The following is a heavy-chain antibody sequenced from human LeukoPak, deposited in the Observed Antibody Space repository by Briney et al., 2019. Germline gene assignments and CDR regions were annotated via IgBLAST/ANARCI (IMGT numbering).Heavy chain of an antibody. J-gene: IGHJ6*02. V-gene: IGHV1-18*01. CDR3: ARDKSFNGNSGPMDV. D-gene: IGHD4-23*01. Sequence: GASVTVSCKASGYTFTSYGISWVRQAPGQGLEWMGWISAYNGNTNYAQKLQGRVTMTTDTSTSTAYMELRSLRSDDTAVYYCARDKSFNGNSGPMDVWGQGTTVTVSS. CDR2: ISAYNGNT. CDR1: GYTFTSYG.